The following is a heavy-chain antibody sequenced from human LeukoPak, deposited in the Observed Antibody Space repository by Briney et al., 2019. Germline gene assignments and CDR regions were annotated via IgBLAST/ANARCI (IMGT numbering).Heavy chain of an antibody. J-gene: IGHJ6*02. CDR2: INHSGST. V-gene: IGHV4-34*01. CDR1: GGSLSGYY. Sequence: SETLSLTCAVYGGSLSGYYWSWIRQPPGKGLEWIGEINHSGSTNYNPSLKSRVTISVDTSKNQFSLKLSSVTAADTAVYYCARGQIVVVPAAFWDYYYGMDVWGQGTTVTVSS. D-gene: IGHD2-2*01. CDR3: ARGQIVVVPAAFWDYYYGMDV.